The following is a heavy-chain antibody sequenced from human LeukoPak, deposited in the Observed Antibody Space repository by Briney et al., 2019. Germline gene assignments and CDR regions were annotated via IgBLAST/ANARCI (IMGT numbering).Heavy chain of an antibody. D-gene: IGHD5-18*01. CDR3: ARQTAMGRSGDY. J-gene: IGHJ4*02. CDR1: GYSFTSYW. V-gene: IGHV5-51*01. Sequence: GESLKISCKASGYSFTSYWIGWVRQMPGKGLEWMGIIDPSDSETRYTPSFQGQVTISVDKSLTTAYLQWNSLKASDTAMYFCARQTAMGRSGDYWGQGTLVTVSS. CDR2: IDPSDSET.